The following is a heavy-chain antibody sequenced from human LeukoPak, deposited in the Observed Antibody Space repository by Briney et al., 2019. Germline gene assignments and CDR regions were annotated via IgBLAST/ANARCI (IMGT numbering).Heavy chain of an antibody. J-gene: IGHJ4*02. CDR1: GFTFNTFA. V-gene: IGHV3-64D*06. CDR2: ISDNGGTT. CDR3: VTQGDGYYSGPFDY. D-gene: IGHD3-22*01. Sequence: GGSLRLSCSASGFTFNTFAMHWVRQAPGKGLEYVSSISDNGGTTYYADSVKGRFTISRDNSKNTLYLQMSSLRAEDTAVYFCVTQGDGYYSGPFDYWGQRTLVTVSS.